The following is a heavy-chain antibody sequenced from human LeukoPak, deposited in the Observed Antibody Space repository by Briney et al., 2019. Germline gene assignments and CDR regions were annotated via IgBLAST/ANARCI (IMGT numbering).Heavy chain of an antibody. CDR3: ARDMAFGGFTRQYGMDV. CDR1: GFTFSSYG. V-gene: IGHV3-33*01. J-gene: IGHJ6*02. CDR2: IWYDGSNK. D-gene: IGHD3-10*01. Sequence: PGGSLRLSCAASGFTFSSYGMHWVRQAPGKGLEWVAVIWYDGSNKYSADSVKGRFTISRDNSKNTLYLQMNSLRAEDTAVYYCARDMAFGGFTRQYGMDVWGQGTTVTVSS.